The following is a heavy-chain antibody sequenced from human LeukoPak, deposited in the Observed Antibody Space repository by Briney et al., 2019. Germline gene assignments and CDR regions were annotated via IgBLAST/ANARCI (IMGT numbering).Heavy chain of an antibody. CDR2: INPNSGGT. V-gene: IGHV1-2*02. J-gene: IGHJ4*02. CDR1: GYTFTSYY. Sequence: ASVKVSCKASGYTFTSYYVYWVRQAPGQGLEWMGWINPNSGGTNYAQKFQGRVTMTRDTSISTAYMELSRLTSDDTAVYYCARSRIGVAGNYFDYWGQGTLVTVSS. D-gene: IGHD6-19*01. CDR3: ARSRIGVAGNYFDY.